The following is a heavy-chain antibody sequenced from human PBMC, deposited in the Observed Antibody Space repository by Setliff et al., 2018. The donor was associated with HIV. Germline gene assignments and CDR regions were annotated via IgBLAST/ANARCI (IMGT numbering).Heavy chain of an antibody. CDR1: GDSIRGYY. V-gene: IGHV4-59*08. CDR3: ARQVSIPGVAITPVDY. Sequence: ETLSLTCTVSGDSIRGYYWSWIRQPPGKGLEWMGYVFYTGFAAYNPSLKSRLTISVDTSKSQFSLRLTSVTAADTAIYYCARQVSIPGVAITPVDYWGQGALVTVSS. J-gene: IGHJ4*02. D-gene: IGHD5-12*01. CDR2: VFYTGFA.